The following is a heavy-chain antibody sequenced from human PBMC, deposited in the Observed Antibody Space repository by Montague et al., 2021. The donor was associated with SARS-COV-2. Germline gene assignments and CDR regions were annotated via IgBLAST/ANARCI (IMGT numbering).Heavy chain of an antibody. V-gene: IGHV3-21*06. CDR2: IGGTSHYI. D-gene: IGHD3-10*01. Sequence: SLRLSCAASGLNFRTYTMNWVRQAPGKGLEWVSSIGGTSHYIPYPDSVQGRFTVSRDNAKNSLYLQMSNLTAEDTAVYYCATAWARGYWGQGTLVTVSS. CDR3: ATAWARGY. CDR1: GLNFRTYT. J-gene: IGHJ4*02.